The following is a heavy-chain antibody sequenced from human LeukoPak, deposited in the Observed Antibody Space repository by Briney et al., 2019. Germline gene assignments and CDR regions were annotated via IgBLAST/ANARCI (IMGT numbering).Heavy chain of an antibody. CDR1: GFTFSNYD. D-gene: IGHD5-18*01. CDR3: AKARTRGYSYGSFDY. Sequence: QPGGSLRLSCAASGFTFSNYDMHWVRQAPGKGLEWVALISYDGNNKYYADSVKGRFTISRDNSKNTLYLQMNSLRVEDTAVYYCAKARTRGYSYGSFDYWGQGTLVTVSS. J-gene: IGHJ4*02. V-gene: IGHV3-30*18. CDR2: ISYDGNNK.